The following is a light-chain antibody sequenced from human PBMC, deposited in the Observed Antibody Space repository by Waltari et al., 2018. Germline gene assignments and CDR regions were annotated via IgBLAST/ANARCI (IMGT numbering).Light chain of an antibody. J-gene: IGLJ2*01. V-gene: IGLV2-14*01. CDR1: SRDVGYFNH. CDR2: DVT. CDR3: SSYTGRGTVI. Sequence: QSALTQPASVSGSPGQSITISCTGTSRDVGYFNHVAWFPHHPASAPKLPISDVTDRPSGVSSRFAGSKSVNTASLTISGLQAEDEADYYCSSYTGRGTVIFGGGTKLTVL.